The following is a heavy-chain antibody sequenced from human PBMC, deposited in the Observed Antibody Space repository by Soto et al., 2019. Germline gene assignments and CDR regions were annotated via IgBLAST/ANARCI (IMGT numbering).Heavy chain of an antibody. CDR1: GGSISSSNW. CDR2: IYHSGST. Sequence: QVQLQESGPGLVKPSGTLSLTCAVSGGSISSSNWWSWVRQPPGKGLEWIGEIYHSGSTNYNQSLRSRVTISVDKSKHQLSLKLSSVTAADTAVYYCAIVSGSYYYGMDVWRQGSTVTVSS. J-gene: IGHJ6*02. D-gene: IGHD1-26*01. CDR3: AIVSGSYYYGMDV. V-gene: IGHV4-4*02.